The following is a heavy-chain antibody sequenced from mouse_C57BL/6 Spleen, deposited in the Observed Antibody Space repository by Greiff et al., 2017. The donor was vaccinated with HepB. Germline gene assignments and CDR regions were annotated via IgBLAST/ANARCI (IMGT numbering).Heavy chain of an antibody. J-gene: IGHJ4*01. V-gene: IGHV1-54*01. CDR2: INPGSGGT. Sequence: VQLQQSGAELVRPGTSVKVSCKASGYAFTNYLIEWVKQRPGQGLEWIGVINPGSGGTNYNEKFKGKATLTADKSSSTAYMQLSSLTSEDSAVYFCARWKGGYYGAMDYWGQGTSVTVSS. CDR1: GYAFTNYL. D-gene: IGHD2-3*01. CDR3: ARWKGGYYGAMDY.